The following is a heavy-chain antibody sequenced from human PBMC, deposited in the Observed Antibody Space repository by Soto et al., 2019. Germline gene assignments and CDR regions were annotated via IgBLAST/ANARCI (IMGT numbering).Heavy chain of an antibody. V-gene: IGHV3-23*01. CDR3: ANPPWEAAACSSSDFYYNYGRDV. CDR2: ISGSGGST. D-gene: IGHD6-13*01. CDR1: GFTFSSYA. J-gene: IGHJ6*02. Sequence: GRYPRLSCAASGFTFSSYAMSWVRQAPGKGLEWVSAISGSGGSTYYADSVKGRFTISRDNSKNTLYLQMNSLRAEDTAVYYCANPPWEAAACSSSDFYYNYGRDVWGPGTMFTV.